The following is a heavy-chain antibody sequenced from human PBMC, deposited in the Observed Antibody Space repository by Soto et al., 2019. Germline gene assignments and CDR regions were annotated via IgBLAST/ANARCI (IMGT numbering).Heavy chain of an antibody. V-gene: IGHV4-39*01. D-gene: IGHD1-1*01. Sequence: SETLSLTCSVSGGSISSSNYYWAWIRQPPGKGLEWIGSIYYIGNTYYNPSLKSRVTMSVDTSKNQFSLKVTSVTAADTAIYYCAREDRTNGYNYDYWGQGTLVTVSS. CDR1: GGSISSSNYY. J-gene: IGHJ4*02. CDR3: AREDRTNGYNYDY. CDR2: IYYIGNT.